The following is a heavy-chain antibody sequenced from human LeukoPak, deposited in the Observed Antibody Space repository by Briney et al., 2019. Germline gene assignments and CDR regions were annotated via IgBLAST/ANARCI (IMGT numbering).Heavy chain of an antibody. CDR1: GFTFSSYA. CDR2: ISGSGGST. V-gene: IGHV3-23*01. CDR3: AKGTAVAGWNY. D-gene: IGHD6-19*01. J-gene: IGHJ4*02. Sequence: GGSLRLSCAASGFTFSSYAMSWVRQAPGKGLEWVSAISGSGGSTYYADSVKGRFTISRDNSKNTLYLQMNSLRAEDTAVYCCAKGTAVAGWNYWGQGTLVTVSS.